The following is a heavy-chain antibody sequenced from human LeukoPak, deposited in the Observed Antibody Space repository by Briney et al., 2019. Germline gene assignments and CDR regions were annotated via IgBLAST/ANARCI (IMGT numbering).Heavy chain of an antibody. CDR3: ARGGSDGYCGYDLGGHFDY. Sequence: GGSLRLSCAASGFTVSSNYMSWVRQAPGKGLEWVSVIYSGGSTYYADSVKGRFTISRDNSKNTLYLQMNSLRAEYTAVYYCARGGSDGYCGYDLGGHFDYWGQGTLVIVSS. D-gene: IGHD5-12*01. J-gene: IGHJ4*02. CDR1: GFTVSSNY. CDR2: IYSGGST. V-gene: IGHV3-66*01.